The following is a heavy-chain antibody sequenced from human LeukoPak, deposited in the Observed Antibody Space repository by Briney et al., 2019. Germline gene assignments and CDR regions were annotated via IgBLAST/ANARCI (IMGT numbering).Heavy chain of an antibody. V-gene: IGHV3-23*01. CDR1: GFTFSAFA. CDR2: IRSTGAST. J-gene: IGHJ3*02. Sequence: GGSLRLSCAASGFTFSAFAMTWVRQAPGKGLEWVSTIRSTGASTYYADSVKGRFIISRDNSKNTLYLQMNILTAKDTAVYYCAKGALYGSGSYYSAFDIWGQGTMVTVSS. CDR3: AKGALYGSGSYYSAFDI. D-gene: IGHD3-10*01.